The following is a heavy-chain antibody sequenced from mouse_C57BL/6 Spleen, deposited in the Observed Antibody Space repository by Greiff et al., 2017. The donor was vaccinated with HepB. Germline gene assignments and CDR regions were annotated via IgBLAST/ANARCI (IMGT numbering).Heavy chain of an antibody. CDR1: GYAFSSYW. Sequence: QVQLQQSGAELVKPGASVKISCKASGYAFSSYWMNWVKQRPGKGLEWIGQIYPGDGDTNYNGKFKGKATLTADKSSSTAYMQLSSLTSEDSAVYFCARWDYYGSSYEAYWGQGTLVTVSA. CDR3: ARWDYYGSSYEAY. D-gene: IGHD1-1*01. J-gene: IGHJ3*01. CDR2: IYPGDGDT. V-gene: IGHV1-80*01.